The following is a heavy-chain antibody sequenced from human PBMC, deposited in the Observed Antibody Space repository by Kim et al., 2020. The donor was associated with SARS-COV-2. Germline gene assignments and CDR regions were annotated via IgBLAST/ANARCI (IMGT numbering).Heavy chain of an antibody. CDR3: ARAHVLAARGHGIDV. V-gene: IGHV4-59*02. D-gene: IGHD2-8*02. CDR2: VSHSGGS. CDR1: GDSVATDF. Sequence: SETLSLTCAVSGDSVATDFWTWVRQAPGKGLDWLGYVSHSGGSDYNPNLRGRLTISADASRTHVSLRLTSLTAADTAVYFCARAHVLAARGHGIDVWG. J-gene: IGHJ6*03.